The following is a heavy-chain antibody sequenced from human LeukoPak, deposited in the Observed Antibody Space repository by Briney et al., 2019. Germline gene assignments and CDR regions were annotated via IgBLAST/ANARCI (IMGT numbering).Heavy chain of an antibody. Sequence: ASVKVSCKASGYTFTGYYMHWVRQAPGQGLEWMGWINPNSGGTNYAQNFQGRVTMTRDTSISTAYMELSRLRSDDTAVYYCARDQGYSTIIDYWGQGTLVTVSS. CDR2: INPNSGGT. V-gene: IGHV1-2*02. CDR3: ARDQGYSTIIDY. CDR1: GYTFTGYY. J-gene: IGHJ4*02. D-gene: IGHD6-13*01.